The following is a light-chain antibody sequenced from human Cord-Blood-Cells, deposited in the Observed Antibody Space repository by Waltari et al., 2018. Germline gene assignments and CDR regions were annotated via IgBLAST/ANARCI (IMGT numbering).Light chain of an antibody. CDR1: SSDVGGYNT. V-gene: IGLV2-14*01. J-gene: IGLJ3*02. Sequence: ALTQPASVSVSPGQSLPISFTGTSSDVGGYNTVPWYQQPPCKAPKLMIYDVSKRPSGVSNRFSGSKSGNTASLTISGLQAEDEADYYCSSYTSSSTRVFGGGTKLTVL. CDR2: DVS. CDR3: SSYTSSSTRV.